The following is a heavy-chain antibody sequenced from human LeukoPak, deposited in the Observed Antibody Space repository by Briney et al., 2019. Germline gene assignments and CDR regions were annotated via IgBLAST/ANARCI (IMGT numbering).Heavy chain of an antibody. CDR1: GFTVSVNY. D-gene: IGHD3-22*01. J-gene: IGHJ4*02. V-gene: IGHV3-66*01. Sequence: GGSPRLSCAAFGFTVSVNYMSWVRQAPGKGLECVSVIYSDGNTYYADSVKGRFTISRDNSKNTLYLQMNSLRAEDTAVYYCARKTDSGGQGDYWGPGTLVTVSS. CDR2: IYSDGNT. CDR3: ARKTDSGGQGDY.